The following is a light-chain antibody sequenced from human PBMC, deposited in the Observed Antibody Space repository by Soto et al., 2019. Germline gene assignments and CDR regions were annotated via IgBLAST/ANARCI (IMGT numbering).Light chain of an antibody. J-gene: IGKJ4*01. CDR3: QQSNSFPLP. Sequence: DIQMTQSPSSVSASVGDRVTITCRASQGISSRVAWYQQKPGKAPNLLIYAASSLQSGVPSRFSGSGSETDFTLTIGSLQPEDFATYYCQQSNSFPLPFGGGTKVEIK. CDR2: AAS. CDR1: QGISSR. V-gene: IGKV1-12*01.